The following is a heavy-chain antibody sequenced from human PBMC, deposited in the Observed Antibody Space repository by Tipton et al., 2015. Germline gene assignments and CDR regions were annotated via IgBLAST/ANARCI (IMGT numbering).Heavy chain of an antibody. D-gene: IGHD6-19*01. CDR1: GDSISRSNYY. CDR2: IHYGGNT. Sequence: TLSLTCTVSGDSISRSNYYWGWIRQPPGMGLEWIASIHYGGNTHYNPSLMSRVTISVDTSKNQFSLTLNSVTAADTAVYYCARKRLWSSGWWHGTNELDYYHGMDVWGQGTTVTVSS. V-gene: IGHV4-39*01. CDR3: ARKRLWSSGWWHGTNELDYYHGMDV. J-gene: IGHJ6*02.